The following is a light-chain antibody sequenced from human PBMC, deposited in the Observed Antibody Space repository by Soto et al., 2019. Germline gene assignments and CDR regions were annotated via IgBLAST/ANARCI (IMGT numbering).Light chain of an antibody. CDR3: QQRSNWPPLT. J-gene: IGKJ4*01. Sequence: EIVLTQSPATLSLSPGEIATVSCRASQGVSNYLAWCQQKPGQAPRLLIYDASNRATGSPARFSGSGSGTDFTLTISSLEPEDFAVYYCQQRSNWPPLTFGGGTKVEIK. CDR1: QGVSNY. V-gene: IGKV3-11*01. CDR2: DAS.